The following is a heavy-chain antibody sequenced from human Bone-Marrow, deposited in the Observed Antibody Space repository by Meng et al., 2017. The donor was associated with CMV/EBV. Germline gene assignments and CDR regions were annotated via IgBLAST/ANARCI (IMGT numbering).Heavy chain of an antibody. D-gene: IGHD3-10*01. CDR1: GGTFSSYA. V-gene: IGHV1-69*05. Sequence: SVKVSCKASGGTFSSYAISWVRQAPGQGLEWMGGIIPIFGTANYAQKFQGRVTITTDESTSTAYMELSSLRSEDTAVYYCARGLYYYGSGSWSYGMDVWGQGTTV. CDR2: IIPIFGTA. J-gene: IGHJ6*02. CDR3: ARGLYYYGSGSWSYGMDV.